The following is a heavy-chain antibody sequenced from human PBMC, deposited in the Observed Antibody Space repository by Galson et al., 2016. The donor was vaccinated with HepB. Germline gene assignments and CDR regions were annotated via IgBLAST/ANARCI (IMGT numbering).Heavy chain of an antibody. CDR2: INPNSGGT. CDR1: GYIFTDYY. V-gene: IGHV1-2*02. CDR3: ARLMEGSRISMIVLVGMAV. D-gene: IGHD3-22*01. Sequence: SVKVSCKASGYIFTDYYINWVRQAPGQGLEWMGWINPNSGGTNYAQKFQGRVTMTSDTSISTAYMELSRLRSDDTAVYYCARLMEGSRISMIVLVGMAVWGQGTTVTVSS. J-gene: IGHJ6*02.